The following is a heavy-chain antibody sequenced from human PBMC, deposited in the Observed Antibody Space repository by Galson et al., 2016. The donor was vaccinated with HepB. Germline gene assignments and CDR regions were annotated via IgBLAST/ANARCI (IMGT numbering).Heavy chain of an antibody. D-gene: IGHD3-10*01. V-gene: IGHV3-7*02. CDR1: GFTFGIYW. Sequence: SLRLSCAASGFTFGIYWMSWVRQAPGKGLEWLANIKHDGSEKYFVDSVKGRFTISRDNAKNSLYLQMNSLRAEDTVVYYCARWKYYGSGSYGFDYWGQGTLVTVSS. J-gene: IGHJ4*02. CDR2: IKHDGSEK. CDR3: ARWKYYGSGSYGFDY.